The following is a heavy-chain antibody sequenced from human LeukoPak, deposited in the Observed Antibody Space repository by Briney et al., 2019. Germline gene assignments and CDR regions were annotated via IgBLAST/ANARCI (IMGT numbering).Heavy chain of an antibody. V-gene: IGHV3-74*01. Sequence: PGGSLRLSCAAFGFTFSSYWMHWVRQAPGKGLVWVSRINSDGSSTSYADSVKGRFTISRDNAKNTLYLQMNSLRAEDTAVYYCARYDYYDSSGYKIAEYFQHWGQGTLVTVSS. J-gene: IGHJ1*01. CDR3: ARYDYYDSSGYKIAEYFQH. D-gene: IGHD3-22*01. CDR2: INSDGSST. CDR1: GFTFSSYW.